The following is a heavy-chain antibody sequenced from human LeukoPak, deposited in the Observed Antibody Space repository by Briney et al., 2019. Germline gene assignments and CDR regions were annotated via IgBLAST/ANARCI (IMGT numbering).Heavy chain of an antibody. D-gene: IGHD1-1*01. CDR2: ISYDGSNK. J-gene: IGHJ4*01. Sequence: GGSLRLSCAASGFTFSRYAMHWVRRAPGKGLEWVAVISYDGSNKYYADSVKGRFTISRDNSKNTLYLQMNSLRAEDTAVYYCAREPPGTTGTTRAFDYWGHGTLVTVSS. CDR1: GFTFSRYA. CDR3: AREPPGTTGTTRAFDY. V-gene: IGHV3-30*04.